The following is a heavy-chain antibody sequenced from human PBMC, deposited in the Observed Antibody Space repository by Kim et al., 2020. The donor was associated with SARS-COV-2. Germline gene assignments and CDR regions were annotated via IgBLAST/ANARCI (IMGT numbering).Heavy chain of an antibody. CDR1: GGTFSSYA. V-gene: IGHV1-69*13. Sequence: SVKVSCKTSGGTFSSYAFSWVRQAPGQGLEWLGGIIPSFGASNHAPSFQGRLTISADESAKTVYLELSSLRSEDTAVYYCARVSIAVSGSWDGMDVWGQGTTVTVSS. D-gene: IGHD1-26*01. CDR2: IIPSFGAS. J-gene: IGHJ6*02. CDR3: ARVSIAVSGSWDGMDV.